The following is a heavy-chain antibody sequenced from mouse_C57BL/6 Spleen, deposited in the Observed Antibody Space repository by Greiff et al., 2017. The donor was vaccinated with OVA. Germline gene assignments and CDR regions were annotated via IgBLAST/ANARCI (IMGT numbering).Heavy chain of an antibody. CDR1: GYAFSSYW. V-gene: IGHV1-80*01. CDR2: IYPGDGDT. CDR3: ARYDYEYYYAMDY. Sequence: LVESGAELVKPGASVKLSCKASGYAFSSYWMNWVKQRPGKGLEWIGQIYPGDGDTNYNGKFKGKATLTADKSSSTAYMQLSSLTSEDSAVYFCARYDYEYYYAMDYWGQGTSVTVSS. J-gene: IGHJ4*01. D-gene: IGHD2-4*01.